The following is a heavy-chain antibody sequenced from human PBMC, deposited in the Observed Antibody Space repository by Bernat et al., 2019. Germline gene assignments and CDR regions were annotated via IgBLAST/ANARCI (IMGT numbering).Heavy chain of an antibody. J-gene: IGHJ4*02. CDR1: GYTFTGYY. CDR2: INPNSGGT. CDR3: AMTSRSFNGPDY. D-gene: IGHD6-6*01. V-gene: IGHV1-2*02. Sequence: QVQLVQSGAEVREPGASVKVSCKASGYTFTGYYIHWVRQAPGQGLESMGWINPNSGGTNFAQKFPGRVTMTRDTSISTAYMELSRLRSDDTAVYYCAMTSRSFNGPDYWGQGTLVTVSS.